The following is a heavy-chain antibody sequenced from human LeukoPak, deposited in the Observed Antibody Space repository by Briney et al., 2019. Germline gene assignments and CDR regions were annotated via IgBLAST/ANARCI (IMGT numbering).Heavy chain of an antibody. D-gene: IGHD3-3*01. Sequence: ASVKVSCKASGGTFSSYAISWVRQAPGQGLEWMGRIIPIFGTANYAQKFQGRVTITTDESTSTAYMELSSLRSEDTAVYYCARASYYDFWSGYYTRWFDPWGQGTLVTVSS. J-gene: IGHJ5*02. CDR1: GGTFSSYA. V-gene: IGHV1-69*05. CDR3: ARASYYDFWSGYYTRWFDP. CDR2: IIPIFGTA.